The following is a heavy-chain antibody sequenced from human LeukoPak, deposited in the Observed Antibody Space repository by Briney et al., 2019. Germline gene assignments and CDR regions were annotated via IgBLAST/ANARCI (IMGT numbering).Heavy chain of an antibody. D-gene: IGHD6-6*01. CDR2: ISSHELNI. CDR3: ARRSAARDAFDI. CDR1: GFTFNTYT. V-gene: IGHV3-30*04. J-gene: IGHJ3*02. Sequence: GGSLRLSCVASGFTFNTYTMHWVRQAPGEGLEWVALISSHELNIYYADSVKGRFTISRDNAKNTLYLQMNSLRAEDTAVYYCARRSAARDAFDIWGQGTMVTVSS.